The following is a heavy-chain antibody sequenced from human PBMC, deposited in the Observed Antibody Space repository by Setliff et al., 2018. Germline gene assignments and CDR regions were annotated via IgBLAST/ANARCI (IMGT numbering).Heavy chain of an antibody. CDR3: RLAHCNTTSCEEALDF. CDR2: ISHSGST. Sequence: SETLSLTCAVYGGSFSTYFWSWIRQPPGKGLEWIGEISHSGSTNYNPSLKSRATMSVDTSKNQFSLNLNSVTAADTAVYYFRLAHCNTTSCEEALDFWSQGTQVTVSS. CDR1: GGSFSTYF. V-gene: IGHV4-34*01. D-gene: IGHD2-2*01. J-gene: IGHJ4*02.